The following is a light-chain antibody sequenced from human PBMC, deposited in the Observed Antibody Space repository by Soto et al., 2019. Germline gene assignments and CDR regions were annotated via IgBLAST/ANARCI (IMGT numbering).Light chain of an antibody. CDR2: DAS. CDR1: QGISSA. J-gene: IGKJ5*01. CDR3: QQFNSYPLP. Sequence: AIQLTQSPSSLSASVGDRVTITCRASQGISSALAWYQQKPGKAPKLLIYDASSLESGEPSRFRDSESGTDFTLTISSLQPHDLATYYCQQFNSYPLPFGQGTRLEIK. V-gene: IGKV1-13*02.